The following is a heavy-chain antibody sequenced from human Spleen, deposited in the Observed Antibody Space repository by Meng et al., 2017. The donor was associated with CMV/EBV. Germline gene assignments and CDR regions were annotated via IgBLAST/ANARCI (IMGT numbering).Heavy chain of an antibody. V-gene: IGHV4-59*01. CDR3: ARDSVTMPRVFDV. D-gene: IGHD4-17*01. CDR2: VYVTGNT. J-gene: IGHJ3*01. CDR1: GGSMSSYF. Sequence: GSLRLSCTLSGGSMSSYFWSWARQSPGKGLEWIGNVYVTGNTNYNPSLKSRVTISVDKSKTQVSLRLTSVTAADTAVYHCARDSVTMPRVFDVWGQGTVVTVSS.